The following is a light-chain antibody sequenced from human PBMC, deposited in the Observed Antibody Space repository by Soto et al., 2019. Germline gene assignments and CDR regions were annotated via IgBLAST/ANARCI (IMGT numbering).Light chain of an antibody. Sequence: ALTQPPSASGSPGQSLTISCTGTSSDVGFYNFVSWYQQRPGKAPKLVIYEVTKRPSGVPDRFSGSKSGSTASLTVSGLQADDEADYYCASYAGTKLFVFGSGTNVTVL. V-gene: IGLV2-8*01. CDR3: ASYAGTKLFV. CDR1: SSDVGFYNF. J-gene: IGLJ1*01. CDR2: EVT.